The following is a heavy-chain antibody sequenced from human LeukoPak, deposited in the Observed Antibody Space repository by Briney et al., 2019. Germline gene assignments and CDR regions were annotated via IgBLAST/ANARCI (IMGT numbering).Heavy chain of an antibody. CDR1: GFTFSSYA. V-gene: IGHV3-23*01. Sequence: GGSLRLSCAASGFTFSSYAMSWVRQAPGKGPEWVSAISGSGGSTYYADSVKGRFTISRDNSKNTLYLQMNSLRAEDTAVYYCAKVEAAAGGYDAFDIWGQGTMVTVSS. CDR3: AKVEAAAGGYDAFDI. J-gene: IGHJ3*02. D-gene: IGHD6-13*01. CDR2: ISGSGGST.